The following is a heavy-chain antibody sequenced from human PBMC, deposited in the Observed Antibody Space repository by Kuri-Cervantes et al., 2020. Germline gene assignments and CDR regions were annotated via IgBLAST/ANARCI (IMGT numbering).Heavy chain of an antibody. J-gene: IGHJ4*02. CDR2: ISHDGSNK. CDR1: GFTFSSYG. V-gene: IGHV3-30*03. CDR3: ARDREPYGSGSCDY. Sequence: GESLKISCAASGFTFSSYGMHWVRQAPGKGLEWVAVISHDGSNKYYADSVKGRFTISRDNSKNTLYLQMNSLRAEDTAVYYCARDREPYGSGSCDYWGQGTLVTVSS. D-gene: IGHD3-10*01.